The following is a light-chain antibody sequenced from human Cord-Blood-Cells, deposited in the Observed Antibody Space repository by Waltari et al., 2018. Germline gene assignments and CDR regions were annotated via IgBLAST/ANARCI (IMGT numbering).Light chain of an antibody. CDR1: SGDVGCYNF. Sequence: QSALTQPASVSGSPGQSITISSTGTSGDVGCYNFVSWYQQHPGKAPKLMIYEVSNRPSGVSNRFSGSKSGNTASLTISGLQAEDEADYYCSSYTSSSTLVFGTGTKVTVL. J-gene: IGLJ1*01. CDR2: EVS. V-gene: IGLV2-14*01. CDR3: SSYTSSSTLV.